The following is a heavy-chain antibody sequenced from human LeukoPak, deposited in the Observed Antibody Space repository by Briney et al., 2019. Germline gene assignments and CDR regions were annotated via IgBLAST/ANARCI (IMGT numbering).Heavy chain of an antibody. CDR2: ISSSSSYI. CDR1: GFTFSSHS. J-gene: IGHJ4*02. Sequence: PGGSLRLSCAASGFTFSSHSMNWVRQAPGKGLEWVSSISSSSSYIYYADSVKGRFTISRDNAKNSLYLQMNSLRAEDTAVYYCARDLSGSYPDFDYWGQGTLVTVSS. D-gene: IGHD3-10*01. V-gene: IGHV3-21*03. CDR3: ARDLSGSYPDFDY.